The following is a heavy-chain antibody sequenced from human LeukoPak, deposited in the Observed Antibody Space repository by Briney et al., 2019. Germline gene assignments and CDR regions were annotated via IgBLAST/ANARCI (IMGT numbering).Heavy chain of an antibody. D-gene: IGHD6-19*01. CDR1: GFTFDDYA. J-gene: IGHJ4*02. CDR3: AREQWLVRGTFDY. V-gene: IGHV3-9*01. CDR2: ISWNSGSI. Sequence: GRSLRLSCAASGFTFDDYAMHWVRQAPGKGLEWVSGISWNSGSIGYADSVKGRFTISRDNAKNSLYLQMNSLRAEDTALYYCAREQWLVRGTFDYWGQGTLVTVSS.